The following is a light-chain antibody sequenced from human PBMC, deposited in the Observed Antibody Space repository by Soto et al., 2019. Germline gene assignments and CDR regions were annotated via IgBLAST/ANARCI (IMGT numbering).Light chain of an antibody. J-gene: IGKJ1*01. CDR3: HQYNNWPPWT. V-gene: IGKV3-15*01. CDR1: RGISSN. CDR2: DAS. Sequence: IVMSLSPATLSVSPGERATLSCRASRGISSNLAWYQQKPGQAPRLLIYDASTRATGIPARFSGSGSGTEFTLTISSLQSEDFAVYYCHQYNNWPPWTFGQGTKVDIK.